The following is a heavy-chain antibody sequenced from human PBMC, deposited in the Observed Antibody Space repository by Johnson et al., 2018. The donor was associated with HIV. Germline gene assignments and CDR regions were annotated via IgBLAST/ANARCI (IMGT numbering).Heavy chain of an antibody. CDR1: GFTFSSYA. V-gene: IGHV3-30*04. CDR3: AREKVSGFDI. Sequence: VQLVESGGGVVQPGRSLRLSCAASGFTFSSYAMHWVRQAPGKGLEWVAVISYDGSNKYYADSVKGRFTISRDNSKNTLYLQMNSLRAEEAAVYYCAREKVSGFDIWGQGKMFTVSS. D-gene: IGHD1-26*01. CDR2: ISYDGSNK. J-gene: IGHJ3*02.